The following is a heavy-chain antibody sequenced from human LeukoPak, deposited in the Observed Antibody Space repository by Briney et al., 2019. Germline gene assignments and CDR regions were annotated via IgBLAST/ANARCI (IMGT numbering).Heavy chain of an antibody. CDR3: ARYCSSTSCPPFDY. J-gene: IGHJ4*02. V-gene: IGHV3-30*02. Sequence: GGSLRFSCAASGFAFSTYGMHWVRQAPGKGLEWVAFIRYDGGDKYYADSVKGRFTISRDNSKNTLYLQMNSLRAEDTAVYYCARYCSSTSCPPFDYWGQGTLVTVSS. CDR1: GFAFSTYG. D-gene: IGHD2-2*01. CDR2: IRYDGGDK.